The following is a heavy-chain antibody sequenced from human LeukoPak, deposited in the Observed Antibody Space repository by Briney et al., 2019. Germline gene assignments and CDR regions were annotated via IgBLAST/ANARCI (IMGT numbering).Heavy chain of an antibody. CDR1: GLTFSNYA. CDR3: AKWGDYDVLTGYYVSDY. CDR2: ITGSGGNT. Sequence: GASLRLSFAASGLTFSNYAMSWVRQAPGKGLEWVSAITGSGGNTYYADSVKGRFTISRDNSKNTVFLQMNSLRAEDTAVYYCAKWGDYDVLTGYYVSDYWGQGTLVTVSS. V-gene: IGHV3-23*01. D-gene: IGHD3-9*01. J-gene: IGHJ4*02.